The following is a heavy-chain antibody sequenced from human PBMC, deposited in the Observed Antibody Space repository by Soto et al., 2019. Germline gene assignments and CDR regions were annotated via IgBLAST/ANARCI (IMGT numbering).Heavy chain of an antibody. J-gene: IGHJ4*02. CDR3: ARGPNWGYRFDS. CDR1: GGTFSGHA. D-gene: IGHD7-27*01. Sequence: QVQLVQSGAEAKKPGSSVKVSCEASGGTFSGHAISWVRQAPGQGPEWMGGLIPLFGTTQHAQNFQDRFTMTADKSTSSAYMELTSLRFEETAIYYCARGPNWGYRFDSWGQGTLVTVSS. V-gene: IGHV1-69*06. CDR2: LIPLFGTT.